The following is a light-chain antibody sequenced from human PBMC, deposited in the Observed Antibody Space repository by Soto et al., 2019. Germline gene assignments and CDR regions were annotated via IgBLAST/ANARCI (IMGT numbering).Light chain of an antibody. CDR1: QGISSY. Sequence: DIQLTQSPSFLSASVGHRVTITCRASQGISSYLAWYQQKPGKDPKLLIYAASTLQSGVPSRFSGSGSGTEFTLTISSLQPEDFATYYCQQLNSYPLTFGPGTKVDIK. CDR3: QQLNSYPLT. J-gene: IGKJ3*01. CDR2: AAS. V-gene: IGKV1-9*01.